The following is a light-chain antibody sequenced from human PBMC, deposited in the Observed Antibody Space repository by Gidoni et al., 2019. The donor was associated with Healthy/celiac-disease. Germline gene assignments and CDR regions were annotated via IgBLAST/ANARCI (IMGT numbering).Light chain of an antibody. CDR1: ALPKQY. Sequence: SYELPQPPSVSVSPGQTARITCSGDALPKQYAYWYQQKPGQAPVLVIYKDSERPSGIPERFSGSSSGTTVTLTSSGVQAEDEADYYCQSADSSGTFRVFGGGTKLTVL. J-gene: IGLJ3*02. CDR3: QSADSSGTFRV. CDR2: KDS. V-gene: IGLV3-25*02.